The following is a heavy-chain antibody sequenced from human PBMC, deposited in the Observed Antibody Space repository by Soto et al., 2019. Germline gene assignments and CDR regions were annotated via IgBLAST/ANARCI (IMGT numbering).Heavy chain of an antibody. CDR1: GGSFSGYY. J-gene: IGHJ4*02. V-gene: IGHV4-34*01. CDR2: INHSGST. Sequence: LSLTCAVYGGSFSGYYWSWIRQPPGKGLEWIGEINHSGSTNYNPSLKSRVTISVDTSKNQFSLKLSSVTAADTAVYYCARAGYSYGYKRNYYFDYWGQGTLVTVSS. CDR3: ARAGYSYGYKRNYYFDY. D-gene: IGHD5-18*01.